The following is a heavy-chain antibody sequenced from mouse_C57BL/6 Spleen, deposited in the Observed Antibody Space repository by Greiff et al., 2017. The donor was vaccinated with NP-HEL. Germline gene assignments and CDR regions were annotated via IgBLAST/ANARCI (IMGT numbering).Heavy chain of an antibody. CDR2: IYPGDGDT. J-gene: IGHJ3*01. CDR3: ASRAERRGFAY. CDR1: GYAFSSYW. V-gene: IGHV1-80*01. Sequence: QVQLQHSGAELVKPGASVKISCKASGYAFSSYWMNWVKQRPGKGLEWIGQIYPGDGDTNYNGKFKGKATLTADKSSSTAYMQLSSLTSEDSAVYFCASRAERRGFAYWGQGTLVTVSA. D-gene: IGHD2-12*01.